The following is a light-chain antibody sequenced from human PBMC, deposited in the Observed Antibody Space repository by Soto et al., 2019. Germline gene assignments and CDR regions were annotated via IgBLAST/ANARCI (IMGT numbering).Light chain of an antibody. J-gene: IGKJ2*03. CDR3: HQYGNPPNS. CDR1: QSVTSGY. Sequence: ETMLTQSPGTLSLSPGERATLSCWASQSVTSGYLGWYQQKPGQAPRLLIYDASRRATGIPDRFSGSGSGTDFTLTISRVEPEDFAVYYCHQYGNPPNSFGQGTKLEIK. CDR2: DAS. V-gene: IGKV3-20*01.